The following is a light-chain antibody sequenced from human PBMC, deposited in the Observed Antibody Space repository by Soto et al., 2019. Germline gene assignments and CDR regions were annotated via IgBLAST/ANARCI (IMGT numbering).Light chain of an antibody. CDR3: QKYNDGIRT. J-gene: IGKJ1*01. CDR1: QRVGNN. V-gene: IGKV1-27*01. CDR2: AAS. Sequence: DTPMTQSPSTLPVSPGYRFTLPCRASQRVGNNLAWYQQKPGQVPKLLIYAASTLPSEVPSRFSGSGSGTEFTLTISSLQSEDFAVYYCQKYNDGIRTFGQGTKVDIK.